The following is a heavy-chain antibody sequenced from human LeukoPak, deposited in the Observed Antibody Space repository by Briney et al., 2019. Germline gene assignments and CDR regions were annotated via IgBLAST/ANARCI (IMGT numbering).Heavy chain of an antibody. J-gene: IGHJ4*02. Sequence: PGGSLRLSCAASGFTFSNTAMSWVRRAPGKGLERVSAISASGDGTFYTDSVKGRFTVSRDNSKNMLYLQMNSLRGDDTAVYYCATHLAYCPTESCSFFDYWGQGALVTVSS. D-gene: IGHD2-21*01. V-gene: IGHV3-23*01. CDR2: ISASGDGT. CDR1: GFTFSNTA. CDR3: ATHLAYCPTESCSFFDY.